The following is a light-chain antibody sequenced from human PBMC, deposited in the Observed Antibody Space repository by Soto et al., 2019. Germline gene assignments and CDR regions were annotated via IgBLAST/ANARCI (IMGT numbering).Light chain of an antibody. J-gene: IGKJ1*01. V-gene: IGKV3-20*01. CDR3: QQYGSSPRT. CDR1: QSVSSSY. Sequence: EIVLTQSPGTLSLSPGERATLSCRASQSVSSSYLAWYQQKPGQAPRLLIYGASSRATGIPDRFSGSGSGTDFTLTISRLEPEDFAAYYCQQYGSSPRTFGQGTKVDMK. CDR2: GAS.